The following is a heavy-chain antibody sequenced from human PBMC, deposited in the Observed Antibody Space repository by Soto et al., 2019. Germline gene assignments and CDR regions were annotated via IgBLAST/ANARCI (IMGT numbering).Heavy chain of an antibody. CDR1: GGSVSSDSYC. Sequence: QVQLQESGPGLVKPSETLTLTCTVSGGSVSSDSYCWSWIRQSPGKGLEWIGNICYSGSTNYNPSLKSRVTISVDTSKNQFSLKLSSVTTADTAVYYCASRNNYSSGWYSLDPWGQGTLVTVSS. V-gene: IGHV4-61*01. D-gene: IGHD6-19*01. CDR2: ICYSGST. J-gene: IGHJ5*02. CDR3: ASRNNYSSGWYSLDP.